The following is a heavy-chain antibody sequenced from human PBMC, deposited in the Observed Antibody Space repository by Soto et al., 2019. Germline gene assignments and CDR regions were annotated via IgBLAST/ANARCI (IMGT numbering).Heavy chain of an antibody. V-gene: IGHV1-18*01. CDR3: ARDRGAAGISYYYYYGMDV. D-gene: IGHD6-13*01. CDR1: GYTFTSYG. CDR2: ISAYNGNT. Sequence: GASVKVSCKASGYTFTSYGISWVRQAPGQGLEWMGWISAYNGNTNYAQKLQGRVTMTTDTSTSTAYMELRSLRSDDTAVYYCARDRGAAGISYYYYYGMDVWGQGTTVTVSS. J-gene: IGHJ6*02.